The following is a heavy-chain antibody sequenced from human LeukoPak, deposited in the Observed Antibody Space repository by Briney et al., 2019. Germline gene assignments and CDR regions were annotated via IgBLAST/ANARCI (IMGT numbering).Heavy chain of an antibody. CDR3: ARRSTLYSSGRFYFDY. D-gene: IGHD6-19*01. CDR1: GYTFTNYG. V-gene: IGHV1-18*01. CDR2: ICAHDGTR. Sequence: ASVKVSCKASGYTFTNYGITWVRQAPGQGLEWMGWICAHDGTRNYALKHEDRVTMTTDTSTSTAYMELRGLRSDDTAVYYCARRSTLYSSGRFYFDYWGQGTLVTVSS. J-gene: IGHJ4*02.